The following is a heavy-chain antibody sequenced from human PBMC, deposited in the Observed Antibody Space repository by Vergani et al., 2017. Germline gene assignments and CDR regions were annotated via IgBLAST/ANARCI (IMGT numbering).Heavy chain of an antibody. D-gene: IGHD2-2*01. CDR3: SGAQPAAYDY. CDR1: GGSISSYY. Sequence: QVQLQESGPGLVKPSETLSLTCTVSGGSISSYYWSWIRQPPGKGLEWIGYIYYSGSTNYNLSLKSRVTISVDTSKNQFSLKLSSVTAADTAVYYCSGAQPAAYDYWGQGTLVTVSS. J-gene: IGHJ4*02. V-gene: IGHV4-59*01. CDR2: IYYSGST.